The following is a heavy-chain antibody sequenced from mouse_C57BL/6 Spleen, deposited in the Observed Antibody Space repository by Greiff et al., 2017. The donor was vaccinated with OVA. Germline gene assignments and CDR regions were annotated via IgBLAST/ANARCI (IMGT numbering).Heavy chain of an antibody. CDR2: ISSGSSTI. Sequence: EVQLVESGGGLVKPGGSLKLSCAASGFTFSDYGMHWVRQAPEKGLEWVAYISSGSSTIYYADTVKGRFTISRDNAKNTLFLQMTSLRSEDTAMYYCARQGYSNVFAYWGQGTLVTVSA. V-gene: IGHV5-17*01. CDR3: ARQGYSNVFAY. D-gene: IGHD2-5*01. J-gene: IGHJ3*01. CDR1: GFTFSDYG.